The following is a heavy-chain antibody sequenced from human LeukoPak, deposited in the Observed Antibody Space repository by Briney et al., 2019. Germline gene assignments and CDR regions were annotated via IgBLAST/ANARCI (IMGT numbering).Heavy chain of an antibody. D-gene: IGHD3-9*01. V-gene: IGHV4-39*01. Sequence: PSETLSLTCTVSGGSISSSSYYWGWIRQPPGKGLEWIGSIYYSGSTYYNPSLKSRVTISVDTSKNQFSLKLSSVTGADTAVYYCARRRTPVHRYFDSWGQGTLVTVSS. CDR3: ARRRTPVHRYFDS. CDR1: GGSISSSSYY. J-gene: IGHJ4*02. CDR2: IYYSGST.